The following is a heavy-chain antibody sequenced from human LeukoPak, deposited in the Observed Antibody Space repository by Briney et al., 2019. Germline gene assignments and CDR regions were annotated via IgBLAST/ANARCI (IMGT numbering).Heavy chain of an antibody. CDR2: IYYSGST. J-gene: IGHJ2*01. CDR1: GGSISTYY. V-gene: IGHV4-59*08. Sequence: SETLSLTCTVSGGSISTYYWSWIRQPPGKGLEWIGYIYYSGSTNSNPSLKSRVTISVDTSKNQFSLKLSSVTAAHTAVYYCARRRPDHWYFDLWGRGTLVTVSS. CDR3: ARRRPDHWYFDL.